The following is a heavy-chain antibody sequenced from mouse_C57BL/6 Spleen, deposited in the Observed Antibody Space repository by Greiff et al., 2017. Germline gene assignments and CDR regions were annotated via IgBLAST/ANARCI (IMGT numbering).Heavy chain of an antibody. V-gene: IGHV8-12*01. Sequence: QVTLKESGPGILQSSQTLSLTCSFSGFSLSTSGMGVSWIRQPSGTGLAWLAHIYWDDDKRYTPSLKSRLTLATDTSRNQLFLKITSVDTADTATYYCARRAVDYGGRLHFDDWGQGTTRTVSS. D-gene: IGHD2-4*01. CDR1: GFSLSTSGMG. J-gene: IGHJ2*01. CDR2: IYWDDDK. CDR3: ARRAVDYGGRLHFDD.